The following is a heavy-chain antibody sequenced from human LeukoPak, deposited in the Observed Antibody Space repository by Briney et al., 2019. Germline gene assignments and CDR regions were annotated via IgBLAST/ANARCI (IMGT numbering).Heavy chain of an antibody. D-gene: IGHD4-17*01. CDR2: IKSKTDGGTT. CDR3: TRRHDYGDYLNWFDP. J-gene: IGHJ5*02. V-gene: IGHV3-15*01. CDR1: GFTFSTYA. Sequence: PGGSLRLSCAASGFTFSTYAVNWVRQAPGKGLEWVGRIKSKTDGGTTDYAAPVKGIFTISRDDSKNTLYLQMNSLKTEDTAVYYCTRRHDYGDYLNWFDPWGQGTLVTVSS.